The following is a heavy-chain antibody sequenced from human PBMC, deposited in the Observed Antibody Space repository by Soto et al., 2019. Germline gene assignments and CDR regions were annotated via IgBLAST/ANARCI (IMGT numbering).Heavy chain of an antibody. J-gene: IGHJ6*02. D-gene: IGHD6-13*01. V-gene: IGHV3-33*01. Sequence: GGSLRLSCAASGFTFSSYGMHWVRQAPGKGLEWVAVIWYDGSNKYYADSVKGRFTISRDNSKNMLYLQMNSLRAEDTAVYYCARGYSSSWYLSYGMDVWGQGTTVTVSS. CDR1: GFTFSSYG. CDR3: ARGYSSSWYLSYGMDV. CDR2: IWYDGSNK.